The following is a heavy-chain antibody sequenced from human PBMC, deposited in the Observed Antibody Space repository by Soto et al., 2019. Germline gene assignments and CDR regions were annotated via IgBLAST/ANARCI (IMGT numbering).Heavy chain of an antibody. D-gene: IGHD3-16*01. J-gene: IGHJ4*02. CDR1: GYTFNSYG. Sequence: QVQLVQSGGEVMRPGASVRVSCKASGYTFNSYGISWVRQAPGQGLEWMGWISAYNGHTDYARKFQGRVAMTRDISTNTVSMELRDLRFDDTAVYYCARGRTWGARDFDNWGQGTLVTVSS. V-gene: IGHV1-18*01. CDR3: ARGRTWGARDFDN. CDR2: ISAYNGHT.